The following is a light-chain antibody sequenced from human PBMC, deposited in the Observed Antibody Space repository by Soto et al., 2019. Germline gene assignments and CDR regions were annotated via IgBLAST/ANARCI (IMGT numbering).Light chain of an antibody. V-gene: IGLV2-23*01. Sequence: QSALTQPASVSGSPGQSITISCTGTSSDVGSYNLVSWYQQHPGKAPKLMIYEGSKRPSGVSNRVSGSKSGNTASLTISGLQAEDEADYYCCSYAGSSLYVFGTGTKLTVL. CDR3: CSYAGSSLYV. CDR1: SSDVGSYNL. CDR2: EGS. J-gene: IGLJ1*01.